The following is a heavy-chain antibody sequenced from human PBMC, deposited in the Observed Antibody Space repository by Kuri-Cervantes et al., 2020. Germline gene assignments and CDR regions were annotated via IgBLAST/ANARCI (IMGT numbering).Heavy chain of an antibody. J-gene: IGHJ5*02. CDR2: IYYSGST. V-gene: IGHV4-30-4*01. Sequence: SETLSLTCTVSGGSVSSGRYYWSWIRQPPGKGLEWIGYIYYSGSTYYNPSLKSRVTISVDTSKNQFSLKLSSVTAADTAVYYCASPYCSSTSCYENWFDPWGQGTLVTVSS. CDR3: ASPYCSSTSCYENWFDP. D-gene: IGHD2-2*01. CDR1: GGSVSSGRYY.